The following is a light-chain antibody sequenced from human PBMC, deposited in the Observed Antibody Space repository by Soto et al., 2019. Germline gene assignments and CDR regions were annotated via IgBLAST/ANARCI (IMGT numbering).Light chain of an antibody. V-gene: IGLV2-23*01. CDR1: SSDVGSYNL. CDR3: CSYAGSTTYVL. Sequence: QSALTQPASVSGSPGQSITISCTGTSSDVGSYNLVSWYQHHPGKAPKLIIYEGSTRPSGVSNRFSGSKSGNTASLTISRLQTEDEADYYCCSYAGSTTYVLFGGGTKVTVL. J-gene: IGLJ2*01. CDR2: EGS.